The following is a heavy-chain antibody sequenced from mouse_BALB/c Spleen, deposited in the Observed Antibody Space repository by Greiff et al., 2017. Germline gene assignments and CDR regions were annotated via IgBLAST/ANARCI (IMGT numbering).Heavy chain of an antibody. V-gene: IGHV5-6-3*01. D-gene: IGHD1-2*01. CDR2: INSNGGST. CDR1: GFTFSSYG. CDR3: AREGYYGYGTY. Sequence: EVKLMESGGGLVQPGGSLKLSCAASGFTFSSYGMSWVRQTPDKRLELVATINSNGGSTYYPDSVKGRFTISRDNAKNTLYLQMSSLKSEDTAMYYCAREGYYGYGTYWGQGTLVTVSA. J-gene: IGHJ3*01.